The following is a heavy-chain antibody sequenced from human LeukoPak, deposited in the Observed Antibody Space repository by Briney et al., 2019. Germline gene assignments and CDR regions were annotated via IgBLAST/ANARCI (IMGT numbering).Heavy chain of an antibody. CDR2: IYYSGST. Sequence: PSETLSLTCTVSGGSISSHYWSWIRQPPGKGLEWIGYIYYSGSTNYNPSLKSRVTISVDTSKNQFSLKLGSVTAADTAVYYCARQGIAAASFDYWGQGTLVTVSS. CDR1: GGSISSHY. D-gene: IGHD6-13*01. V-gene: IGHV4-59*11. J-gene: IGHJ4*02. CDR3: ARQGIAAASFDY.